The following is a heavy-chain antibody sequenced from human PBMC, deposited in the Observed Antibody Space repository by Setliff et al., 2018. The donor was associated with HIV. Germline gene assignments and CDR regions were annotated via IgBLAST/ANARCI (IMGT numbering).Heavy chain of an antibody. CDR2: IYHSGST. CDR1: GYSISSGYY. Sequence: SETLSLTCAVSGYSISSGYYWGWIRQPPGKGLEWIGSIYHSGSTYYNPSLKSRVTISVDTSKNQFSLKLSSVTAADTAVYYCARQYNRQYGMGVWGQGTTVTVSS. V-gene: IGHV4-38-2*01. CDR3: ARQYNRQYGMGV. J-gene: IGHJ6*02. D-gene: IGHD1-20*01.